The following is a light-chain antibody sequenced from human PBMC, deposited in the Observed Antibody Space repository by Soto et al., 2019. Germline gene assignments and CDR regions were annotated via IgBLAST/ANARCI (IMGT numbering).Light chain of an antibody. V-gene: IGLV2-11*01. J-gene: IGLJ1*01. CDR1: SSDVGGYNY. CDR2: EVS. Sequence: SAQSAPRSVSRCPEQSVTMSCTGTSSDVGGYNYLSWYQQHPGKAPEFMIYEVSKRPSGVPDCFSGSKSGNTGSLAISGLQAEDEADYYCCLYAVTFYVFGTGTKVTV. CDR3: CLYAVTFYV.